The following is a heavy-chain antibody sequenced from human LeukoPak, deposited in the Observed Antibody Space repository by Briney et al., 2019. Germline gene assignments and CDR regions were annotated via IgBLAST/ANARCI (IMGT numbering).Heavy chain of an antibody. D-gene: IGHD2/OR15-2a*01. V-gene: IGHV3-23*01. CDR3: AKVNFYPPYF. CDR1: GFTFSAYS. Sequence: PGGSLRLSCAASGFTFSAYSMSWVRQAPGKGLEWVSTIDVTTGISYYADSVKGRFTISRDNFQNTLFLQLNSLRVDDTAVYYCAKVNFYPPYFWGQGTLVTVSS. CDR2: IDVTTGIS. J-gene: IGHJ4*02.